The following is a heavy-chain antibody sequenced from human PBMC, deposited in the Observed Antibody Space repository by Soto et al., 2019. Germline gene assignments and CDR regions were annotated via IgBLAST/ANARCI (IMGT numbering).Heavy chain of an antibody. V-gene: IGHV1-69*12. CDR3: ARDVGSFDWLFPAFDY. D-gene: IGHD3-9*01. CDR1: GGTFSSYA. CDR2: IIPIFGTA. J-gene: IGHJ4*02. Sequence: QVQLVQSGAEVKKPGSSVKVSCKASGGTFSSYAISWVRQAPGQGLEWMGGIIPIFGTANYAQKFQGRVTITADEPTRTAYIELSSLRSEDTAVYYCARDVGSFDWLFPAFDYWGQGTLVTVSS.